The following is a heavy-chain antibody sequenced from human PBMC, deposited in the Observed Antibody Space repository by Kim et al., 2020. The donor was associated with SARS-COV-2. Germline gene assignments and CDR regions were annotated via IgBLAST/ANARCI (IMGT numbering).Heavy chain of an antibody. Sequence: GVSLRLSCAASGFFVSNTYLSWVRQAPGKGLEWVSVIYTGATTYYADSVRGRFTISRDNSRNTVYLQMNSLRAEDTAVYYCARLGPVTATYNYGMDVWG. CDR1: GFFVSNTY. D-gene: IGHD2-21*02. CDR2: IYTGATT. J-gene: IGHJ6*02. V-gene: IGHV3-53*01. CDR3: ARLGPVTATYNYGMDV.